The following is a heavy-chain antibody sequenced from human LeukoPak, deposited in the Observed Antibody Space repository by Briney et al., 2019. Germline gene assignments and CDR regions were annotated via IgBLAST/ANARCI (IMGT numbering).Heavy chain of an antibody. Sequence: SETLSLTCTVSGGSISITDYYWGWIRQPPGKGLEWIGTIYYSGNTYYNPSLKSRVTISVDTSKNQFSLKLSSVTAADTAVYYCARRNYDNSGYYSTFDYWGQGTLVTVSS. CDR1: GGSISITDYY. V-gene: IGHV4-39*01. J-gene: IGHJ4*02. CDR2: IYYSGNT. D-gene: IGHD3-22*01. CDR3: ARRNYDNSGYYSTFDY.